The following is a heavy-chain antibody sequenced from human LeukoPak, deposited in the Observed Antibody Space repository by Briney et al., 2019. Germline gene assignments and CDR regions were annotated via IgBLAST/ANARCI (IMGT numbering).Heavy chain of an antibody. CDR2: IIPIFGTA. J-gene: IGHJ4*02. Sequence: SVKVSCKASGGTFSSYAISWVRQAPGQGLEWMGGIIPIFGTANYAQKFQGRVTITADESTSTAYMELSSLRSEDTAVYYCARPQAPYVWGSSDYWGQGTLVTVSS. CDR1: GGTFSSYA. CDR3: ARPQAPYVWGSSDY. D-gene: IGHD3-16*01. V-gene: IGHV1-69*13.